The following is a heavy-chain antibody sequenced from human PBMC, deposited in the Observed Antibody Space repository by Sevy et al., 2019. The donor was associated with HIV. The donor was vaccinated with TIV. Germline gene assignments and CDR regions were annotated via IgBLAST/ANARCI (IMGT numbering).Heavy chain of an antibody. V-gene: IGHV3-11*01. CDR2: IISSGSTI. J-gene: IGHJ4*01. CDR1: RFTFSDYY. CDR3: ARETSYDSSGDYQTIYFDY. Sequence: GGSLRLSCAASRFTFSDYYMSWIRQAPGKGLEWVSYIISSGSTIYYSDSVKGRFTISRDNAKNSLYLQMNSLRAEDTAVYYCARETSYDSSGDYQTIYFDYWGQGTLVTVSS. D-gene: IGHD3-22*01.